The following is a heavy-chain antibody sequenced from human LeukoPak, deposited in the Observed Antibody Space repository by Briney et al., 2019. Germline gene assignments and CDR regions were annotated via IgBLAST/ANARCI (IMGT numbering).Heavy chain of an antibody. J-gene: IGHJ4*02. Sequence: ASVKVSCKASGYTFSRYGISWVRQAPGQGLEWMGWISSYNGNTDYVQEFQGRLTMTTDTSTSTVYMELRSLRSDDTAVYYCARAYYYDTRGRRSGGNFDYWGQGTLVTVSS. CDR3: ARAYYYDTRGRRSGGNFDY. CDR2: ISSYNGNT. CDR1: GYTFSRYG. V-gene: IGHV1-18*01. D-gene: IGHD3-22*01.